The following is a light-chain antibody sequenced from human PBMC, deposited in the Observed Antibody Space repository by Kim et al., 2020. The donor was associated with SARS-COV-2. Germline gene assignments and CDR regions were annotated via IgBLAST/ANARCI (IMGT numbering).Light chain of an antibody. CDR2: DAS. Sequence: EIVLTQSPATLSLSPGERATLSCRASQSVSSYLAWYQQKPGQAPRLLIYDASNRATGIPARFSGSGSGTDFTLPISSLEPEDFAVYYCQQRSNWPPLTFGGGTKLEI. J-gene: IGKJ4*01. CDR1: QSVSSY. CDR3: QQRSNWPPLT. V-gene: IGKV3-11*01.